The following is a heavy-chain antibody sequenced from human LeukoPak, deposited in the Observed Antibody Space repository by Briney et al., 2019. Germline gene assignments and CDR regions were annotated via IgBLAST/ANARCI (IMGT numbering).Heavy chain of an antibody. CDR1: GGSSSGYY. CDR3: ARGRIVPAAMGGRWFDP. D-gene: IGHD2-2*01. J-gene: IGHJ5*02. CDR2: INHSGST. Sequence: PSETLSLTCAVYGGSSSGYYWSWIRQPPGKGLEWIGEINHSGSTNYNPSLKSRVTISVDTSKNQFSLKLSSVTAADTAVYYCARGRIVPAAMGGRWFDPWGQGTLVTVSS. V-gene: IGHV4-34*01.